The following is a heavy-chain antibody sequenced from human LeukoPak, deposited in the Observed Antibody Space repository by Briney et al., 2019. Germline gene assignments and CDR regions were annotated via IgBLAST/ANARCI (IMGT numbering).Heavy chain of an antibody. Sequence: SETLSLTCTVSGGSISSYYWSWIRQPPGKGLEWIGYVYYSGSTNYNPSLKSRVTISVDTSKNQFSLKLSSVTAADTAVYYCARYAERCSSSWYFLAFDIWGQGTMVTVSS. CDR3: ARYAERCSSSWYFLAFDI. J-gene: IGHJ3*02. CDR2: VYYSGST. V-gene: IGHV4-59*01. D-gene: IGHD6-13*01. CDR1: GGSISSYY.